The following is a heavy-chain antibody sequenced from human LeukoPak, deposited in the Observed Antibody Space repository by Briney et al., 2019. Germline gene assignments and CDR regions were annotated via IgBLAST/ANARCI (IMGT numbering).Heavy chain of an antibody. J-gene: IGHJ4*02. Sequence: PSETLSLTCTASGGSISSSSYYWGWIRQPPGKGLEWIGSIYFSGSTYYNPSLKSRVTISVDTSKNQFSLNLRSVTAADTAVYYCARGLNFGSGILVWGQGSPITVFS. CDR3: ARGLNFGSGILV. V-gene: IGHV4-39*07. CDR2: IYFSGST. D-gene: IGHD3-10*01. CDR1: GGSISSSSYY.